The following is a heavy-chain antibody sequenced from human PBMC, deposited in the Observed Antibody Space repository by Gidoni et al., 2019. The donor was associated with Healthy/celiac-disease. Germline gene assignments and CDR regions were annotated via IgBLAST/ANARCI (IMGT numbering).Heavy chain of an antibody. CDR2: IYHSGST. CDR1: GGSLSSGGYS. Sequence: QLQLQESGSGLVKPSQTLSLTCAVSGGSLSSGGYSWRWIRQPPGKGLEWIGYIYHSGSTYYNPSLKSRVTISVDRSKNQFSLKLSSVTAADTAVYYCARGSTYYDILTGYYSFYYFDYWGQGTLVTVSS. V-gene: IGHV4-30-2*01. D-gene: IGHD3-9*01. CDR3: ARGSTYYDILTGYYSFYYFDY. J-gene: IGHJ4*02.